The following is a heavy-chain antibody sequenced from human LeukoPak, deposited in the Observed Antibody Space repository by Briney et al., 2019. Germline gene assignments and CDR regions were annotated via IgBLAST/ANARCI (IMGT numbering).Heavy chain of an antibody. Sequence: SVKVSCKASGGTFSSYAISWVRQAPGQGLEWMGRIIPIFGTANYAQKFQGRVTITTDESTSTAYMAVGSLRSEDTAVYYCARDDDSSGYYYNWGQGTLVTVSS. CDR3: ARDDDSSGYYYN. CDR2: IIPIFGTA. V-gene: IGHV1-69*05. CDR1: GGTFSSYA. J-gene: IGHJ4*02. D-gene: IGHD3-22*01.